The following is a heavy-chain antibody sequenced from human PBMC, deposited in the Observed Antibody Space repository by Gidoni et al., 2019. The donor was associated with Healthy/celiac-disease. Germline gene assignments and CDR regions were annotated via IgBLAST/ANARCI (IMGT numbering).Heavy chain of an antibody. D-gene: IGHD5-12*01. CDR1: GFTFSSYG. J-gene: IGHJ6*02. CDR2: ISYDGSNK. CDR3: AKASSGYDYGSSWPNYYYYGMDV. V-gene: IGHV3-30*18. Sequence: GVVQPGRSLRLSCAASGFTFSSYGMHWVRQAPGKGLEWVAVISYDGSNKDYADSVKGRFTISRDNSKNTLYLQMNSLRAEDTAVYYCAKASSGYDYGSSWPNYYYYGMDVWGQGTTVTVSS.